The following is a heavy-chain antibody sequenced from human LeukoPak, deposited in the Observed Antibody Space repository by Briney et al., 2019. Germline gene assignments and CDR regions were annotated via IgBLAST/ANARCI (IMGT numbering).Heavy chain of an antibody. J-gene: IGHJ4*02. CDR2: IYYSGST. Sequence: PSETLSLTCTVSGGSVSSGSYYWSWIRQPPGKGLEWIGYIYYSGSTNYNPSLKSRVTISVDTSKNQFSLKLSSVTAADTAVYYCARDKIAAFDCWGQGTLVTVSS. D-gene: IGHD6-13*01. CDR3: ARDKIAAFDC. V-gene: IGHV4-61*01. CDR1: GGSVSSGSYY.